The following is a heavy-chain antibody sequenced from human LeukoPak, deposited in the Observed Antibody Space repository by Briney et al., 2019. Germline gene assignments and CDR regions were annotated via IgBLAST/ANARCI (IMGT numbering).Heavy chain of an antibody. CDR2: IYTSGST. D-gene: IGHD6-6*01. J-gene: IGHJ4*02. CDR3: ARDRPRAPFDN. Sequence: SETLSLTCTVSGGSIGSGSYYWSWIRQPAGKGLEWIGRIYTSGSTNYNPSLKSRVTISVDTSKNQFSLKLSSVTAADTAVYYCARDRPRAPFDNWGQGTLVTVSS. CDR1: GGSIGSGSYY. V-gene: IGHV4-61*02.